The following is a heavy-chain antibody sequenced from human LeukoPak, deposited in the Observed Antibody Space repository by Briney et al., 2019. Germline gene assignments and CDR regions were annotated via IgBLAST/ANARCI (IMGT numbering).Heavy chain of an antibody. CDR1: GFTFSSYA. V-gene: IGHV3-30-3*01. J-gene: IGHJ4*02. Sequence: GGSLRLSCAASGFTFSSYAMHWVRQAPGKGLEWVAVISYDGSNKYYADSVKGRFTISRDNSKNTLYLQMNSLRAEDTAVYYCARGASGIAARLPDYWGQGTLVTVSS. D-gene: IGHD6-6*01. CDR2: ISYDGSNK. CDR3: ARGASGIAARLPDY.